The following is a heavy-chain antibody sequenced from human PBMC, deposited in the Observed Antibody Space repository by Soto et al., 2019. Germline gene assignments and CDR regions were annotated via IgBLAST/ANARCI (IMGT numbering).Heavy chain of an antibody. V-gene: IGHV3-23*01. Sequence: GGSLRLSCAASGFTFSSYAMSWVRQAPGKGLEWVSAISGSGGSTYYADSVKGRFTISRDNSKNTVDLQMNSLRVEDTGIYYCATVGLGVSSGWSGFDYWGQGTLVTVSS. CDR2: ISGSGGST. CDR3: ATVGLGVSSGWSGFDY. J-gene: IGHJ4*02. CDR1: GFTFSSYA. D-gene: IGHD6-19*01.